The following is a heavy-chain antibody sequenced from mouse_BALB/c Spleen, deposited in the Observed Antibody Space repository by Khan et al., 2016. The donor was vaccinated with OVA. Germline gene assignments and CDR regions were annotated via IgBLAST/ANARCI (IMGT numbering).Heavy chain of an antibody. D-gene: IGHD1-2*01. V-gene: IGHV1-77*01. CDR2: INPGSGDI. CDR3: ARRNYFGYTFAY. Sequence: QVQLQQPGAELARPGASVKLSCKASGYTFTDYYINWVKQRTGQGLEWIGEINPGSGDIYYNEKFKGKATLTADNATTTVYMQLSCLTSEDSAVYFCARRNYFGYTFAYWGQGTLVTVSA. J-gene: IGHJ3*01. CDR1: GYTFTDYY.